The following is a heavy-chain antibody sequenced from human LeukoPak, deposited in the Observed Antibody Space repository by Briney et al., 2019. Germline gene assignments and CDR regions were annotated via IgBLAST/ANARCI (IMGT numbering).Heavy chain of an antibody. Sequence: GGSLRLSCAASGFTFSSYAMSWVRQAPGKGLEWVSSISGSGGSTYYADSVKGRFTISRDNSKNTLYLQMNSLRAEDTSVYYCAKAAGYSGYEKLAYWGQGTLVTVSS. CDR3: AKAAGYSGYEKLAY. CDR1: GFTFSSYA. V-gene: IGHV3-23*01. J-gene: IGHJ4*02. CDR2: ISGSGGST. D-gene: IGHD5-12*01.